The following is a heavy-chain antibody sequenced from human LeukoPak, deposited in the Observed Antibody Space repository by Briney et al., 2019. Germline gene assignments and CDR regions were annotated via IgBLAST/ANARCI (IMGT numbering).Heavy chain of an antibody. Sequence: ASVKVSCKASGYTFTGYYMHWVRQAPGQGLEWMGWINPNSDGTNYAQKFQGRVTMTRDTSITTAYMELSRLRSDDTAVYYCARALPYSSGWYGGFDYWGQGTLVTVSS. J-gene: IGHJ4*02. CDR3: ARALPYSSGWYGGFDY. V-gene: IGHV1-2*02. CDR2: INPNSDGT. D-gene: IGHD6-19*01. CDR1: GYTFTGYY.